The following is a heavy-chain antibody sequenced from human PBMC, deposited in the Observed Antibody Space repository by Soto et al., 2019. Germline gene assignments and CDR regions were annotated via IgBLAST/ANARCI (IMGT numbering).Heavy chain of an antibody. V-gene: IGHV6-1*01. CDR2: TYYRSKWYN. CDR1: GDSVSSNSAA. Sequence: SQTLSLTCAISGDSVSSNSAAWNWIRQSPSRGLEWLGRTYYRSKWYNDYAVSVKSRITFNPDTSKNQFSLQLNSVTPEDTAVYYCARGHSSGWYLADAFDIWGQGTMVTVSS. CDR3: ARGHSSGWYLADAFDI. D-gene: IGHD6-19*01. J-gene: IGHJ3*02.